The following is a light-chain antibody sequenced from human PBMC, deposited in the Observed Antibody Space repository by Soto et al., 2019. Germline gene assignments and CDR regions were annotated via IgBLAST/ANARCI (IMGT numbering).Light chain of an antibody. Sequence: QTVVTQEPSFSVSPGGTVTLSCALRSGSVSTTYYPSWYQQTPGQAPRTLIYNTDTRSSGVPDRFSGSILENKAALTITGAQADDESDYYCVLYMGSGIVIFVGGTQLTVL. CDR2: NTD. CDR3: VLYMGSGIVI. J-gene: IGLJ2*01. V-gene: IGLV8-61*01. CDR1: SGSVSTTYY.